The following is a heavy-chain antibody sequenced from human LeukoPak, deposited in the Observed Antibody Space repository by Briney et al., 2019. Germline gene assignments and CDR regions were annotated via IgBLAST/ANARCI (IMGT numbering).Heavy chain of an antibody. V-gene: IGHV4-34*01. D-gene: IGHD3-22*01. CDR3: ARGYRHDSSGRKNPHGAFDI. J-gene: IGHJ3*02. Sequence: PSETLSLTCAVYGGSFSGYYWSWIRQPPGKGLEWIGEINHSGSTNYNPSLKSRVTISVDTSKNQFSLKLSSVTAADTAVYYCARGYRHDSSGRKNPHGAFDIWGQGTMVTVSS. CDR2: INHSGST. CDR1: GGSFSGYY.